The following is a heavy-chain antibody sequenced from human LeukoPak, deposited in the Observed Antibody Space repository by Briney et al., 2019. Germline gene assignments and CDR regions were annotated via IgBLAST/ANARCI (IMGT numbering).Heavy chain of an antibody. V-gene: IGHV1-2*04. CDR3: ARAHYYGSGSYYPRGAFDI. Sequence: RVASVKVSCKASGYTFTGYYMHWVRQAPGQGLEWMGWINPNSGGTNYAQKFQGWVTITRDTSISTAYMELSRLRSDDTAVYYCARAHYYGSGSYYPRGAFDIWGQGTMVTVSS. CDR1: GYTFTGYY. CDR2: INPNSGGT. J-gene: IGHJ3*02. D-gene: IGHD3-10*01.